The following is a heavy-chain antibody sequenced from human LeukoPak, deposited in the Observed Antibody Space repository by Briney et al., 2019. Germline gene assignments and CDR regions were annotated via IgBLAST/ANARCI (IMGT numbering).Heavy chain of an antibody. J-gene: IGHJ4*02. CDR3: ARAGNLELRSGYFDY. CDR1: GFTFSSYA. D-gene: IGHD1-7*01. CDR2: MSGSGDST. V-gene: IGHV3-23*01. Sequence: PGGSLRLSCAASGFTFSSYAMSWVRQAPGKGLEWVSAMSGSGDSTYYADSVKGRFTISRDNSKNTLYLQMNSLRAEDTAVYYCARAGNLELRSGYFDYWGQGTLVTVSS.